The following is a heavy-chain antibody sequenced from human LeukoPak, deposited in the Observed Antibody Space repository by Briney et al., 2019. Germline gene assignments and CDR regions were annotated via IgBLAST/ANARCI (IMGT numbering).Heavy chain of an antibody. J-gene: IGHJ5*02. V-gene: IGHV1-2*06. CDR3: ARGYCSGGSCYSVVHWFDP. Sequence: GASVKVSCKAAGYTFTGYYMFWVRQAPGQGLEWMGRINTNSGGTNYAQKFQGRVTMTRDTSISTAYMELSRLRSDDTAVYYCARGYCSGGSCYSVVHWFDPWGQGTPVTVSS. CDR1: GYTFTGYY. CDR2: INTNSGGT. D-gene: IGHD2-15*01.